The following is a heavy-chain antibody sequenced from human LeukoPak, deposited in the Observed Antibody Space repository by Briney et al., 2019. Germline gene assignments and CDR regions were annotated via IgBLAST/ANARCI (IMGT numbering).Heavy chain of an antibody. J-gene: IGHJ1*01. D-gene: IGHD3-22*01. CDR2: INHSGST. V-gene: IGHV4-34*01. CDR1: GGSFSGYY. Sequence: SETLSLTCAVYGGSFSGYYWSWIRQPPGVGLEWIGEINHSGSTNYNPSLKSRVTISVDTSKNQFSLKLSSVTAADTAVYYCAMDYYYDSSGADFQHWGQGTLVTVSS. CDR3: AMDYYYDSSGADFQH.